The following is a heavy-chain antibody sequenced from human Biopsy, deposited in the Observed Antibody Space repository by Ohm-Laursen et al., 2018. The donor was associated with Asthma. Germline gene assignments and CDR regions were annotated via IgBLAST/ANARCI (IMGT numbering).Heavy chain of an antibody. V-gene: IGHV1-69*13. CDR3: ARGYSGSDRIVYYYSGLEV. J-gene: IGHJ6*02. D-gene: IGHD5-12*01. CDR2: LNPVLGTT. CDR1: GDSFSNYA. Sequence: SVKVSCKASGDSFSNYAISWVRQAPGQGLEWMGGLNPVLGTTDYAQMFEGRVTITADESTSTAYMELSSLSSEDTAVYYCARGYSGSDRIVYYYSGLEVWGQGTTVTVSS.